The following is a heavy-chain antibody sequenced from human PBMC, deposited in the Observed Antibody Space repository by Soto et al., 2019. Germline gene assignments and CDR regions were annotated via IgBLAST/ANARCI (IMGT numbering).Heavy chain of an antibody. CDR3: ARIKGGAAGNFDY. J-gene: IGHJ4*02. D-gene: IGHD6-13*01. CDR2: IYYSGST. V-gene: IGHV4-31*03. CDR1: GGSFSSGAYY. Sequence: SSETLSLTCTVSGGSFSSGAYYWSWIRQHPGKGLEWIGYIYYSGSTYYNPSLKSRVSISGDTSKNQFSLKLSSVTAADTAVYYCARIKGGAAGNFDYWGQGTLVTVSS.